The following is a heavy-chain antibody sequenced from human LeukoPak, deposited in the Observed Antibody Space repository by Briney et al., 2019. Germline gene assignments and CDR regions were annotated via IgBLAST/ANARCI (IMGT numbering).Heavy chain of an antibody. CDR1: GGSISSYY. J-gene: IGHJ4*02. CDR2: IYYSGST. D-gene: IGHD6-19*01. CDR3: ARDSAVAGTLFFDY. Sequence: SETLSLTCTVSGGSISSYYWSWIRQPPGKGLEWIGSIYYSGSTYCNPSLKSRVTISVDTSKNQFSLKLSSVTAADTAVYYCARDSAVAGTLFFDYWGQGTLVTVSS. V-gene: IGHV4-39*07.